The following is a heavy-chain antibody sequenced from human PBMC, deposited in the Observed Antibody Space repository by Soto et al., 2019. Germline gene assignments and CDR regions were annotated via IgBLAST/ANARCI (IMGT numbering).Heavy chain of an antibody. CDR1: GGSISSGDYY. V-gene: IGHV4-30-4*01. J-gene: IGHJ4*02. Sequence: ASETLSLTCTVSGGSISSGDYYWSWIRQPPGKGLEWIGYIYYSGSTYYNPSLKSRVTISVDTSKNQFSLKLSSVTAADTAVYYCARHGSYYDFWSGYRWYYFDYWGQGTLVTVSS. D-gene: IGHD3-3*01. CDR3: ARHGSYYDFWSGYRWYYFDY. CDR2: IYYSGST.